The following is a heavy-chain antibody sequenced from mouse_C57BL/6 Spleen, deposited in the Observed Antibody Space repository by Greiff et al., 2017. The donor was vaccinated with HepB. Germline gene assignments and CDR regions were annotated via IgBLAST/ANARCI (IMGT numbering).Heavy chain of an antibody. D-gene: IGHD1-1*01. CDR3: TRDHYYGSSYGYFDV. V-gene: IGHV1-76*01. J-gene: IGHJ1*03. CDR2: IYPGSGNT. Sequence: VQLKQSGAELVRPGASVKLSCKASGYTFTDYYINWVKQRPGQGLEWIARIYPGSGNTYYNEKFKGKATLTAEKSSSTAYMQRSSLTSEDSAVYFCTRDHYYGSSYGYFDVWGTGTTVTVSS. CDR1: GYTFTDYY.